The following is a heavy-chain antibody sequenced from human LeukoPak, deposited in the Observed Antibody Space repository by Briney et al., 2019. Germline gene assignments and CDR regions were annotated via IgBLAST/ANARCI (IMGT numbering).Heavy chain of an antibody. CDR1: GFTFSSYS. D-gene: IGHD5-18*01. J-gene: IGHJ4*02. CDR3: ASVDTAMVTMDY. V-gene: IGHV3-21*01. Sequence: GGSLRLSCAASGFTFSSYSMNWVRQAPGKGLEWVSSISSSSSYIYYADSVKGRFTISRDNAKNSLYLQMNSLRAEDTAVYYCASVDTAMVTMDYWGQGTLVTVPS. CDR2: ISSSSSYI.